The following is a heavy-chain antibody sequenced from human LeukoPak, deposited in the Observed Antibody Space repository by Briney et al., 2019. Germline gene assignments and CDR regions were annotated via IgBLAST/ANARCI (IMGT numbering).Heavy chain of an antibody. CDR2: ISGSGGST. J-gene: IGHJ3*02. CDR3: AKDRFYDTTTTGAFDI. V-gene: IGHV3-23*01. D-gene: IGHD3-22*01. Sequence: GGSLRPSCAASGFTFTSYAMSWVRQAPGKGLEWISAISGSGGSTYYADSVKGRFTISRDNSKNTLYLQMNSLRAEDTAVYYCAKDRFYDTTTTGAFDIWGQGTMVTVSS. CDR1: GFTFTSYA.